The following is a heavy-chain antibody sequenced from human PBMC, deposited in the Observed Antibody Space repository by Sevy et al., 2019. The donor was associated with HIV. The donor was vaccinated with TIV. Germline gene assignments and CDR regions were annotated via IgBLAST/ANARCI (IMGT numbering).Heavy chain of an antibody. CDR2: ISFSSNYI. Sequence: GGSLRLSCTASGFTFSSYSMNWVRQAPGKGLEWVSSISFSSNYIYYADSVRGRFTISRDNVKNSLYLHMDSLRDEDTALYYCARDDIVARDYFDFWGQGTLVTVSS. J-gene: IGHJ4*02. D-gene: IGHD2-15*01. CDR3: ARDDIVARDYFDF. V-gene: IGHV3-21*01. CDR1: GFTFSSYS.